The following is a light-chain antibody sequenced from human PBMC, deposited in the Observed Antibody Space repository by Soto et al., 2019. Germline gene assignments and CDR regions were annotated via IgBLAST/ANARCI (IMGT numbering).Light chain of an antibody. J-gene: IGLJ2*01. CDR2: EVS. Sequence: SALTQPPSASGSPGQSVTISCTGTSSDVGGYNYVSWYQQHPGKAPKLMISEVSKRPSGVPDRFSGSKSGNTASLTVSGLQAEDEAGYYCSSFAGNNNLVFGGGTKLTVL. CDR3: SSFAGNNNLV. CDR1: SSDVGGYNY. V-gene: IGLV2-8*01.